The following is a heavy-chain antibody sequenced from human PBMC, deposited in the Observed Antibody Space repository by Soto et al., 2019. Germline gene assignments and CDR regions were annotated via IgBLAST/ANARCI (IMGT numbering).Heavy chain of an antibody. D-gene: IGHD3-10*01. CDR2: ISSSGSTI. V-gene: IGHV3-11*01. CDR3: ARTGNSLVRGVTFDY. CDR1: GFTFSDYY. J-gene: IGHJ4*02. Sequence: GGSLRLSCAASGFTFSDYYMSWIRQAPGKGLEWVSYISSSGSTIYYADSVKGRFTITRDNVKNSRYLQMNSLRAEDTAVYYCARTGNSLVRGVTFDYWGQGTLVTVSS.